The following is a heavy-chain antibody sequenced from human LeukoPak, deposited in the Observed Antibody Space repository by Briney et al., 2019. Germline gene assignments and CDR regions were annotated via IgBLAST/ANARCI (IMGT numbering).Heavy chain of an antibody. Sequence: GGSLRLSCAASGFTVSSNYMGWVRQAPGNGLEWVSVIYSGGSKYYADSVKGRFTISRDNSKNTLYLQMNSLRAEDTAVYYCTNYDSSGYYQNWGQGTLVTVSS. CDR3: TNYDSSGYYQN. CDR1: GFTVSSNY. J-gene: IGHJ4*02. D-gene: IGHD3-22*01. V-gene: IGHV3-53*01. CDR2: IYSGGSK.